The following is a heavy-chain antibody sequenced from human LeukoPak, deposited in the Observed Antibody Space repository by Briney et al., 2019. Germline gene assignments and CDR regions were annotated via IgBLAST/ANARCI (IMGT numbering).Heavy chain of an antibody. V-gene: IGHV2-5*02. J-gene: IGHJ4*02. CDR1: GFSLSTSGVG. CDR3: AHTGSNWYQYYFDY. CDR2: IYWDDDK. D-gene: IGHD6-13*01. Sequence: SGPTLVNPTQTLTLTCTFSGFSLSTSGVGVGWIRQPPGKALEWLALIYWDDDKRYNPSLKSRVTITKDTSKNQVVLTMTNMDPVDTATYYCAHTGSNWYQYYFDYWGRGTLVTVSS.